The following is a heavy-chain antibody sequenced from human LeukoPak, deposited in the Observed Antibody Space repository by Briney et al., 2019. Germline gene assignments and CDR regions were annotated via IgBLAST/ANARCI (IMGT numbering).Heavy chain of an antibody. CDR3: ARVGYDYVYYYMDV. J-gene: IGHJ6*03. D-gene: IGHD3-16*01. CDR1: GFTFSSYA. V-gene: IGHV3-23*01. CDR2: ISGSGGST. Sequence: GGSLRLSCAASGFTFSSYAMSWVRQAPGKGLEWVSAISGSGGSTYYADSVKGRFTISRDNSKNTLYLQMNSLRAEDTAVYYCARVGYDYVYYYMDVWGKGTTVTVSS.